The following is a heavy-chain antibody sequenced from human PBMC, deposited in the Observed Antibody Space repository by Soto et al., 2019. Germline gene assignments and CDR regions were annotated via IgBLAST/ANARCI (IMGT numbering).Heavy chain of an antibody. CDR3: ARSGSGSGWL. J-gene: IGHJ4*02. CDR1: GGSVTSGRFY. V-gene: IGHV4-61*01. CDR2: IYYSGST. D-gene: IGHD6-19*01. Sequence: KASETLSLTCTVSGGSVTSGRFYWSWSRQPPGKGLEWIGYIYYSGSTKYNPSLSSRVTISVDTSKNQFSLNLNYVTAADTAVYYCARSGSGSGWLGGQGTLVTVSS.